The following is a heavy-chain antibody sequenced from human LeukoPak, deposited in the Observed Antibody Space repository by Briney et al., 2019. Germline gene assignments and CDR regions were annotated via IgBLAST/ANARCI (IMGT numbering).Heavy chain of an antibody. Sequence: GGSLRLSCAAAGFTFSSYAMSWVRQAPGKGVEWGSAISGSGGTTYYADSVKAPFTLSRDNSKNTPYLQMNSLRAADTAVYYCAKDRYYDLYYFDYWGQGTLVTVS. CDR1: GFTFSSYA. CDR3: AKDRYYDLYYFDY. V-gene: IGHV3-23*01. D-gene: IGHD3-22*01. J-gene: IGHJ4*02. CDR2: ISGSGGTT.